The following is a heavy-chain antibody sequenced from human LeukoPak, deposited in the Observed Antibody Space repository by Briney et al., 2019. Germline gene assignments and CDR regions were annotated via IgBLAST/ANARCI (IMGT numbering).Heavy chain of an antibody. J-gene: IGHJ4*02. CDR1: GFTFNIFG. Sequence: GGSLRLSCAASGFTFNIFGMHWVRQVPGNGLEWVAVLWADGNTAHYADSVKGRFTISRDSSENTLYLQMNSLRSEDTAVYYCVKESAADATFHFDYWGQGTLVTVPS. D-gene: IGHD6-13*01. CDR3: VKESAADATFHFDY. V-gene: IGHV3-33*06. CDR2: LWADGNTA.